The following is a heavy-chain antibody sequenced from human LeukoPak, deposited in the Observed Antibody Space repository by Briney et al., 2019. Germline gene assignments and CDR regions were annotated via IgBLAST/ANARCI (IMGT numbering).Heavy chain of an antibody. Sequence: PGGSLRLSCAASGFTFSSYAMSWVRRAPGKGLEWVSAISGSGGSTYYADSVKGRFTISRDNSKNTLYLQMNSLRAEDTAVYYCAKDRSWDSSGYYYARVYNWFDPWGQGTLVTVSS. CDR1: GFTFSSYA. CDR3: AKDRSWDSSGYYYARVYNWFDP. D-gene: IGHD3-22*01. CDR2: ISGSGGST. J-gene: IGHJ5*02. V-gene: IGHV3-23*01.